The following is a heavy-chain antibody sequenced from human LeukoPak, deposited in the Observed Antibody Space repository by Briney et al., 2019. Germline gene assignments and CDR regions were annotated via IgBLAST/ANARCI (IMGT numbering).Heavy chain of an antibody. Sequence: SETLSLTCTVSGGSISSYYWSWIRQPPGKGLEWIGYIYYSGSTNYNPSLKSRVTISVDTSKNQFSLKLSSVTAADTAVYYCARPSYVTEGYWYFDLWGRGTLVTVSS. D-gene: IGHD1-20*01. J-gene: IGHJ2*01. V-gene: IGHV4-59*08. CDR2: IYYSGST. CDR1: GGSISSYY. CDR3: ARPSYVTEGYWYFDL.